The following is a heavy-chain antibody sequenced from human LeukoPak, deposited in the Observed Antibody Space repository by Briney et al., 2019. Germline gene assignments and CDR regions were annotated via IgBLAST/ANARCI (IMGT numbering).Heavy chain of an antibody. V-gene: IGHV4-39*01. Sequence: YWGWIRQPPGKGLEWIGSIYYSGSTYYNPSLKSRVTISVDTSKNQFSLKLSSVTAADTAVYYCAGSGPTVSSPYYFDYWGQGTLVTVSS. D-gene: IGHD4-17*01. CDR2: IYYSGST. CDR1: Y. CDR3: AGSGPTVSSPYYFDY. J-gene: IGHJ4*02.